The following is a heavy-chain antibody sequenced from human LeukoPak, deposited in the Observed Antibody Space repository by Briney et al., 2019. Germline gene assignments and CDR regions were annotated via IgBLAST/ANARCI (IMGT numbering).Heavy chain of an antibody. CDR3: AKDDYGDYVGFDY. D-gene: IGHD4-17*01. CDR2: IYSGGST. V-gene: IGHV3-53*01. J-gene: IGHJ4*02. Sequence: PGGSLRLSCAASGFTVSSNYMSWVRQAPGKGLEWVSVIYSGGSTYYADSVKGRFTISRDNSKNTLYLQMNSLRAEDTAVYYCAKDDYGDYVGFDYWGQGTLVTVSS. CDR1: GFTVSSNY.